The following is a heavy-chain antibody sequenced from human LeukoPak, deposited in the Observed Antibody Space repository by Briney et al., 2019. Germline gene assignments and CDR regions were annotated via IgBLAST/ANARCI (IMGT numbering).Heavy chain of an antibody. D-gene: IGHD3-10*01. CDR3: ARGGLLWFGEFRAEFDY. V-gene: IGHV3-48*04. CDR2: ISSSSSTM. Sequence: PGGSLRLSCAASGFTFSSYSMNWVRQAPGKGLEWVSYISSSSSTMYYADSVKGRFTISRDNAKNSLYLQMNSLRAEDTAVYYCARGGLLWFGEFRAEFDYWGQGTLVTVSS. CDR1: GFTFSSYS. J-gene: IGHJ4*02.